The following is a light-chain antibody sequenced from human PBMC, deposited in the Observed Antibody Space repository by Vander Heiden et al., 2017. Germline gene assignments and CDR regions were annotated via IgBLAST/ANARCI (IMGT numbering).Light chain of an antibody. V-gene: IGLV1-44*01. CDR2: SNN. CDR1: SSNIGSNS. J-gene: IGLJ3*02. Sequence: QSVLTQPPSASGTPGQRVTISCSGSSSNIGSNSVNWYQQLPGTAPKLLIYSNNQRPSGVPDRFCGSKSGTSASLAISGLQSEDEADYYCAVWDDSLNGVVFGGGTNLTVL. CDR3: AVWDDSLNGVV.